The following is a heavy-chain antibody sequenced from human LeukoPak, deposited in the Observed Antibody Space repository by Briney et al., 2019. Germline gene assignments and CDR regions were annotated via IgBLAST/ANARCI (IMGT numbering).Heavy chain of an antibody. CDR1: GFSFSTYN. J-gene: IGHJ5*02. CDR2: ITSDSRYR. CDR3: ARGTDMYYDFWSGYHNWFDP. V-gene: IGHV3-21*01. D-gene: IGHD3-3*01. Sequence: GGSLRLSCEASGFSFSTYNMNWVRQAPGKGLEWISSITSDSRYRYYADSVKGRFTISRDNAKNSLYLQMNSLRAEDTAVYYCARGTDMYYDFWSGYHNWFDPWGQGTLVTVSS.